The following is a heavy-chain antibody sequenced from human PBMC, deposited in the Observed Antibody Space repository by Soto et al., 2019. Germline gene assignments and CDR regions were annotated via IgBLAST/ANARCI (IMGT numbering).Heavy chain of an antibody. CDR1: GGSISSYY. D-gene: IGHD3-3*01. Sequence: SETLSLTCTVSGGSISSYYWSWIRQPPGKGLEWIGYIYYSGSTNYNPSLKSRVTISVDTSKNQFSLKLSSVTAADTAVYYCASSTIFGVVIGPYYYYGMDVWGQGTTVTVSS. V-gene: IGHV4-59*12. CDR3: ASSTIFGVVIGPYYYYGMDV. CDR2: IYYSGST. J-gene: IGHJ6*02.